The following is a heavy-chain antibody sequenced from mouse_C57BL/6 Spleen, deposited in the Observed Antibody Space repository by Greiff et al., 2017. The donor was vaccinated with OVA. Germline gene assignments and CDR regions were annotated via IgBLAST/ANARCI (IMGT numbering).Heavy chain of an antibody. CDR1: GYTFTSYW. V-gene: IGHV1-64*01. D-gene: IGHD1-1*01. CDR2: IHPNSGST. J-gene: IGHJ2*01. CDR3: ARLYYPVDYFDY. Sequence: VQLQQPGAELVKPGASVKLSCKASGYTFTSYWMHWVKQRPGQGLEWIGMIHPNSGSTNYNEKFKSKATLTVDKSSSTAYMQLSSLTSEDSAVYYCARLYYPVDYFDYWGQGTTLTVSS.